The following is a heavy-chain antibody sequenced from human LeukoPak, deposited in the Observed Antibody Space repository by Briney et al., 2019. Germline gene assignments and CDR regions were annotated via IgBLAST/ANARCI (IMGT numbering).Heavy chain of an antibody. CDR3: ASNYYDSSGYYSYYYYGMDV. D-gene: IGHD3-22*01. V-gene: IGHV3-7*03. Sequence: GRSLRLSCAASGFTFSSYWMSWVRQAPGKGLEWVANIKQDGSEKYYVDSVKGRFTISRDNAKNSLYLQMNSLRAEDTAVYYCASNYYDSSGYYSYYYYGMDVWGQGTTVTVSS. CDR2: IKQDGSEK. J-gene: IGHJ6*02. CDR1: GFTFSSYW.